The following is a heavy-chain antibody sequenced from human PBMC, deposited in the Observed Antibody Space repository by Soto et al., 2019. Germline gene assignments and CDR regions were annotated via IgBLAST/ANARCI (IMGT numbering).Heavy chain of an antibody. Sequence: EVQLVESGGGLVQPGRSLRLSCAASGFTFDDYAMHWVRQAPGKGLEWVSGISWNSGSIGYADSVKGRFTISRDNAKNPLYLQMNSLRAEDTALYYCAKENVYYYYGMDVWGQGTTGTVSS. J-gene: IGHJ6*02. V-gene: IGHV3-9*01. CDR1: GFTFDDYA. CDR3: AKENVYYYYGMDV. CDR2: ISWNSGSI.